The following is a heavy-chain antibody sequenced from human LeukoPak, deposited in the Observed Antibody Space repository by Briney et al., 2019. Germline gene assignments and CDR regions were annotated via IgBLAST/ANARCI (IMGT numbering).Heavy chain of an antibody. CDR3: AREGGPYRPLDY. J-gene: IGHJ4*02. CDR1: GGSTTNTNY. V-gene: IGHV4-4*02. Sequence: SETLSLTCGVSGGSTTNTNYWTWVRQPPGKGLEWIGEVNLQGSTNYNPSLMGRVAISVDKSENHISLQLTSVTAADTAVYYCAREGGPYRPLDYSGQGTLVTVSS. CDR2: VNLQGST.